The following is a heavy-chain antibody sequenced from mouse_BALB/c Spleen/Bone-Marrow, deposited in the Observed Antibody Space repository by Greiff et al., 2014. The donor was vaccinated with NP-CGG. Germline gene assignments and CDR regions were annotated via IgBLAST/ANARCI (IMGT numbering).Heavy chain of an antibody. CDR2: INPYNSDA. V-gene: IGHV1-37*01. D-gene: IGHD2-1*01. CDR1: GYSFTGYL. CDR3: GKSVYGSFDS. Sequence: EVQLQQSGPELVKPGTSVKISCKASGYSFTGYLMNWVKQSHGKSLEWIGRINPYNSDAFYNPKLKGKATLTVDKSSSTAHIDHLRLTYEDSAVYYCGKSVYGSFDSWGQGTTLTVSS. J-gene: IGHJ2*01.